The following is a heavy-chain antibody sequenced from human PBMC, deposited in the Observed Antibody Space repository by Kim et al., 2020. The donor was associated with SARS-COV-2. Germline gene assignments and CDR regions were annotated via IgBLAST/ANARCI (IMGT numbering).Heavy chain of an antibody. CDR1: GFSVRSFY. J-gene: IGHJ4*01. D-gene: IGHD6-13*01. Sequence: GGSLRLSCAASGFSVRSFYMSWVRQAPGKGLEWVSYISSSGTYTKYADSLKGRFTISRDNAKNSLFLQMSSLRADDAAMYYCARVPVGSSSWYYLDYWG. CDR3: ARVPVGSSSWYYLDY. V-gene: IGHV3-11*05. CDR2: ISSSGTYT.